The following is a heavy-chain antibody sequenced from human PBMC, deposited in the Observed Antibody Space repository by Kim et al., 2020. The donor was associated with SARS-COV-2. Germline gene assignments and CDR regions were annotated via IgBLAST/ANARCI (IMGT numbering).Heavy chain of an antibody. J-gene: IGHJ2*01. Sequence: GGSLRHSCAASGFGFSSYGMHWVRQAPGKGLEWVAYISYDGSDKFYADSVKGRFTISRDNSNNTLSLQTNSLRAEDTAVFYCARGPVDPKDGWYFDVWGR. CDR1: GFGFSSYG. CDR3: ARGPVDPKDGWYFDV. CDR2: ISYDGSDK. D-gene: IGHD2-15*01. V-gene: IGHV3-33*01.